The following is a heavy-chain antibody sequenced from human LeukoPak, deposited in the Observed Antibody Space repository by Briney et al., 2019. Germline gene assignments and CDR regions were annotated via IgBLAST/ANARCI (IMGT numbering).Heavy chain of an antibody. D-gene: IGHD5-24*01. V-gene: IGHV4-59*01. CDR3: ATQVEMATIFAFDT. Sequence: PSETLSLTCTVSGGSISSYYWNWIRQPPGKGLEWIGYIYNSGSTNYNPSLKSRVTISVDTSKNQFSLKLSSVTAADTAVYYCATQVEMATIFAFDTWGQGTMVTVSS. CDR2: IYNSGST. CDR1: GGSISSYY. J-gene: IGHJ3*02.